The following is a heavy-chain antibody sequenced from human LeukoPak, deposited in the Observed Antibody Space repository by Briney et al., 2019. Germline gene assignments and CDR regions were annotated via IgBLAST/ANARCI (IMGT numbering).Heavy chain of an antibody. CDR2: INHSGST. Sequence: SETLSLTCAVYGGSFSGYYWSWIRQPPGKGLEWIGEINHSGSTNYNPSLKSRVTISVDTSKNQFSLKLSSVTAADTAVYYCARDAGSSSSGVIDYWGQGTLVTVSS. V-gene: IGHV4-34*01. CDR3: ARDAGSSSSGVIDY. J-gene: IGHJ4*02. D-gene: IGHD6-6*01. CDR1: GGSFSGYY.